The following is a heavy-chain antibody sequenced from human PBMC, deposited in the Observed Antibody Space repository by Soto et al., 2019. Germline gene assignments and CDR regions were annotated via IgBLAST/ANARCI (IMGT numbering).Heavy chain of an antibody. Sequence: WTWIRQHPGKGLEWIGNIHHSGSTFYNPSLKSRVSISVATSKNQFSLKLSSVTAADTAVYFCVRGVLSWGQGTLVTVSS. V-gene: IGHV4-31*02. CDR2: IHHSGST. CDR3: VRGVLS. D-gene: IGHD3-10*01. J-gene: IGHJ1*01.